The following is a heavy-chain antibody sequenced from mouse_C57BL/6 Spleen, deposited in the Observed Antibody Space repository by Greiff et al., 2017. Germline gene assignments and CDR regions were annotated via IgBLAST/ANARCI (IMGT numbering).Heavy chain of an antibody. CDR2: IDPSDSET. V-gene: IGHV1-52*01. J-gene: IGHJ2*01. CDR1: GYTFTSYW. CDR3: ARWDIAGTGAHYFDY. D-gene: IGHD4-1*01. Sequence: QVQLQQPGAELVRPGSSVKLSCKASGYTFTSYWMHWVKQRPIQGLEWIGNIDPSDSETHYNQKFKDKATLTVDKSSSTAYMQRSSLTSEDSAVYYCARWDIAGTGAHYFDYWGQGTTLTVSS.